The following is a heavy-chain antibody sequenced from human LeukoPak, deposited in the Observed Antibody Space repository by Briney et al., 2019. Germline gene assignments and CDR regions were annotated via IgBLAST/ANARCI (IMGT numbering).Heavy chain of an antibody. CDR3: ARDGSGSYLL. Sequence: SETLSLTCTVSGGSISSYYWSWIRQPPGKGLEWIGYIYYSGSTNYNPSLKSRVTISVDTSKNQFSLKLSSVTAADTDVYYCARDGSGSYLLWGQGTLVTVSS. D-gene: IGHD3-10*01. CDR2: IYYSGST. CDR1: GGSISSYY. J-gene: IGHJ4*02. V-gene: IGHV4-59*01.